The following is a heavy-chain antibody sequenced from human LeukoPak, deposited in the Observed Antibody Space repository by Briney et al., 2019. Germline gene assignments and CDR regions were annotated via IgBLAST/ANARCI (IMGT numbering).Heavy chain of an antibody. V-gene: IGHV4-34*01. J-gene: IGHJ5*02. CDR2: INHSGST. CDR1: GGSFSGYY. Sequence: SETLSLTCAVYGGSFSGYYWSWIRQPPGKGLEWIGEINHSGSTNYNPSLKSRVTISVDTSKNQFSLKLSSVTAADTAVYYCARGVGRSGVPFDPWGQGTLVTVSS. D-gene: IGHD3-10*01. CDR3: ARGVGRSGVPFDP.